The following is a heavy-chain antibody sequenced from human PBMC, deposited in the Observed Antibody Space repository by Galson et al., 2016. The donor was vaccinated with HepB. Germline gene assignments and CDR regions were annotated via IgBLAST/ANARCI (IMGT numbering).Heavy chain of an antibody. V-gene: IGHV3-9*01. D-gene: IGHD2/OR15-2a*01. CDR1: GFTFDDYA. CDR3: AKDKVGEYGMDL. CDR2: ISWSGNSL. J-gene: IGHJ6*02. Sequence: SLRLSCAASGFTFDDYAMHWVRLTPGKGLEWVSGISWSGNSLAYADSVKGRFTISRDNVRNILFLHMNSLRAAGTALYYCAKDKVGEYGMDLWGQWTAVTVS.